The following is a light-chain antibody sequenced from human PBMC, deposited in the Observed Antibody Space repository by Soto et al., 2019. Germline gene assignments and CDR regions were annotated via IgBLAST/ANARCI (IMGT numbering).Light chain of an antibody. V-gene: IGKV1D-13*01. Sequence: AIQLTQSPSSLSASVGDRVTITCRASQGISSALSWYQQKPGKAPQLLIYDASTLESGVPSTFSGSRSCTEFTLTISSLQHDDYATYYCQQYNHYSPWTFGQGTKVDIK. J-gene: IGKJ1*01. CDR1: QGISSA. CDR3: QQYNHYSPWT. CDR2: DAS.